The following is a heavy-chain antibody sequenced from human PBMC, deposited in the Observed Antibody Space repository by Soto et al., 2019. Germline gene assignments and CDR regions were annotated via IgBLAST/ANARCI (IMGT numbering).Heavy chain of an antibody. CDR1: GFTFSSYA. J-gene: IGHJ4*02. CDR3: ASMANGYGY. D-gene: IGHD5-18*01. CDR2: ISYDGSNK. V-gene: IGHV3-30-3*01. Sequence: GGSLRLSCAASGFTFSSYAMHWVRQAPGKGLEWVAVISYDGSNKYYADSVKGRFTISRDNSKNTLCLQMNSLRAEDTAVYYCASMANGYGYWGQGTLVTVSS.